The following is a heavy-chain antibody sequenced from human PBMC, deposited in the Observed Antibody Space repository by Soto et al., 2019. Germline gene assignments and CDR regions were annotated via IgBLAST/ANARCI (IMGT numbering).Heavy chain of an antibody. CDR2: VSVDNGDT. D-gene: IGHD2-2*01. V-gene: IGHV1-18*01. Sequence: QVQLVQSGGEVKKPGASVKVSCKASGYTFSQYGISWVRQAPGQGLEWMAWVSVDNGDTNYAQKFQGRATMTTDTATSTAHMELKSLKSDDTALYYCARFRTEPSHLSYFFDSWGQGTLVTVSS. CDR1: GYTFSQYG. J-gene: IGHJ4*02. CDR3: ARFRTEPSHLSYFFDS.